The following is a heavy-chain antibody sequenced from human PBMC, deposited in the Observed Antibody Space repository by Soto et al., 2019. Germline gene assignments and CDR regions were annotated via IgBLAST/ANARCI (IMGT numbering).Heavy chain of an antibody. D-gene: IGHD1-26*01. V-gene: IGHV1-2*02. Sequence: QVQLVHSGTEVKRPGDSVKVSCKASGYTFTGYYVHWVRQAPGQGLEWMGWINPNSGDTYLAQRFQGRFTMNRDTSIGTAYMELRGLTSDDTAEYYCAKGGAIVAAGTRVYLYNAMDVWGQGTTVTVSS. CDR2: INPNSGDT. J-gene: IGHJ6*02. CDR1: GYTFTGYY. CDR3: AKGGAIVAAGTRVYLYNAMDV.